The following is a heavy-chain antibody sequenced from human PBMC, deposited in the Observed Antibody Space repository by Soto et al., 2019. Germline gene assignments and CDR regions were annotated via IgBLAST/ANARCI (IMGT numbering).Heavy chain of an antibody. CDR1: SDSISSSNC. D-gene: IGHD6-13*01. J-gene: IGHJ5*02. CDR3: ARVVVATYSSTFDP. Sequence: QVQLQESGPGLVKPSGTLSLTCGVSSDSISSSNCWTWVRQPPGKGLEWIGEIYHTGSTNYNPSLKSRVTISVDKSKNQFSLKLSSVTAADTAVYYCARVVVATYSSTFDPWGQGTLVTVSS. CDR2: IYHTGST. V-gene: IGHV4-4*02.